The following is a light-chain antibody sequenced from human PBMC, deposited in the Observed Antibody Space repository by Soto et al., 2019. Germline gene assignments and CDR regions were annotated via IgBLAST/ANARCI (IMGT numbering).Light chain of an antibody. CDR1: SSDVGSYNL. Sequence: QSALTQPASVSGSPGRSITISCTGTSSDVGSYNLVSWYQQHPGKAPKLMIYEVSKRPSGVSNRFSGSKSGNTASLTISGLQAEDEADYYCCSYAGSSTFVYVFGTGTQLTVL. V-gene: IGLV2-23*02. CDR3: CSYAGSSTFVYV. J-gene: IGLJ1*01. CDR2: EVS.